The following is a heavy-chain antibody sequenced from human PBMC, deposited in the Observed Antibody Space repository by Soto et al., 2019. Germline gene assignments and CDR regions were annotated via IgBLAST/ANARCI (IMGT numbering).Heavy chain of an antibody. V-gene: IGHV4-59*01. D-gene: IGHD3-3*01. Sequence: PSETLSLTCTVSGGSISSYYWSWIRQPPGKGLEWIGYIYYSGSTNYNPSLKSRVTISVDTSKNQFSLKLSSVTAADTAVYYCARSTYYDFWSGYGWFDPWGQGTLVTVYS. J-gene: IGHJ5*02. CDR1: GGSISSYY. CDR2: IYYSGST. CDR3: ARSTYYDFWSGYGWFDP.